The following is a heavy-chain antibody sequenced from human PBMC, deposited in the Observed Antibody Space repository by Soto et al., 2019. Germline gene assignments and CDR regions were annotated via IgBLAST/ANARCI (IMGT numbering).Heavy chain of an antibody. CDR1: GDPLTELS. J-gene: IGHJ4*02. CDR3: ATELRPRDYDSSGYYVGVFVY. V-gene: IGHV1-24*01. Sequence: ASVKVSCTVSGDPLTELSMHWVRHAPGKGLEWMGGFDPEDGETIYAQKFQGRVTMTEDTSTDTAYMELSSLSSEDTAVYYCATELRPRDYDSSGYYVGVFVYWGQGTLVTVPQ. CDR2: FDPEDGET. D-gene: IGHD3-22*01.